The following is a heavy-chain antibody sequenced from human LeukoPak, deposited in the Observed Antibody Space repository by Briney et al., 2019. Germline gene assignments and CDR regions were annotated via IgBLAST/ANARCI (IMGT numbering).Heavy chain of an antibody. CDR2: IIPIFGTA. D-gene: IGHD3-3*01. CDR3: ARGERDFWSGYYNPLDY. V-gene: IGHV1-69*06. Sequence: SVKVSCKASGGTFSSYAISWVRQAPGQGLEWMGGIIPIFGTANYAQKFQGRVTITADKSTSTAYMELSSLRSEDTAVYYCARGERDFWSGYYNPLDYWGQGTLVTVSS. J-gene: IGHJ4*02. CDR1: GGTFSSYA.